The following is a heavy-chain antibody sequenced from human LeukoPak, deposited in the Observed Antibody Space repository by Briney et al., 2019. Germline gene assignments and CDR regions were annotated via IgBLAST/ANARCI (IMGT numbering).Heavy chain of an antibody. CDR3: ARRGAYYDSSGYYD. CDR1: GFTFNSYA. CDR2: ISYDGSNK. V-gene: IGHV3-30-3*01. D-gene: IGHD3-22*01. Sequence: PGGSLRLSCAASGFTFNSYAMHWVRQAPGKELEWVALISYDGSNKYYADSVKGRFTISRDNSKNALYQQMSSLRAEDTAVYYCARRGAYYDSSGYYDWGQGTLVTVSS. J-gene: IGHJ4*02.